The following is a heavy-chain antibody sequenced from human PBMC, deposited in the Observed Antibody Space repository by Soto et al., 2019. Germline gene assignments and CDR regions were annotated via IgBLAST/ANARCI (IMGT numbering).Heavy chain of an antibody. Sequence: PSETLSLTCAVYGGSFSGYYWSWIRQPPGKGLEWIGEINHSGSTNYNPSLKSRVTISVDTSKNQFSLKLSSVTAADTAVYYCARGLAPIGPWGQGTLVPVSS. CDR2: INHSGST. CDR1: GGSFSGYY. J-gene: IGHJ5*02. D-gene: IGHD5-12*01. V-gene: IGHV4-34*01. CDR3: ARGLAPIGP.